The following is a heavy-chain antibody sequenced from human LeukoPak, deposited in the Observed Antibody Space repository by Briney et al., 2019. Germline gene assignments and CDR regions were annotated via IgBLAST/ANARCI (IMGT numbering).Heavy chain of an antibody. CDR3: ARTPYGDYGFDY. J-gene: IGHJ4*02. Sequence: GGSLRLSCSASGFTFSSYSMHWVRQAPGKGLEGVAVISYDGSNKCCAEYVKGRFPISRDNSKNTLYLQMNSLRGEDRAVYYCARTPYGDYGFDYWGQGNLVTVSS. V-gene: IGHV3-30*01. CDR1: GFTFSSYS. D-gene: IGHD4-17*01. CDR2: ISYDGSNK.